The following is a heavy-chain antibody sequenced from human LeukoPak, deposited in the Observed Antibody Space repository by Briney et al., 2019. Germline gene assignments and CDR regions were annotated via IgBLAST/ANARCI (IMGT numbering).Heavy chain of an antibody. V-gene: IGHV4-38-2*02. J-gene: IGHJ4*02. CDR2: IYHSGST. CDR3: ARQAEQWELPRPGEIDY. Sequence: PSETLSLTCTVSGYSISSGYYWGWIGQRPGKGLEGIGSIYHSGSTYYKPSLKSRVTISVDTSKNQFSLKLSSVTAADTAVYYCARQAEQWELPRPGEIDYWGQGTLVTVSS. CDR1: GYSISSGYY. D-gene: IGHD1-26*01.